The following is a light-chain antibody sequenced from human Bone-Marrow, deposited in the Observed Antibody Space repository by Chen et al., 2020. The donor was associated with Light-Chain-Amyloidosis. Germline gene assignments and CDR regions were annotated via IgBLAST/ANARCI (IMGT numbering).Light chain of an antibody. CDR3: QVWDRSSDRPV. CDR1: NIGSTS. J-gene: IGLJ3*02. Sequence: SYVLTQPSSVSVAPGQKATIHCGGNNIGSTSVHWYQQTPGQAPLLVVYDDSDRPSGIPERLSGSNSGNTATLTISRVEAGDEADYYCQVWDRSSDRPVFGGGTKLTVL. V-gene: IGLV3-21*02. CDR2: DDS.